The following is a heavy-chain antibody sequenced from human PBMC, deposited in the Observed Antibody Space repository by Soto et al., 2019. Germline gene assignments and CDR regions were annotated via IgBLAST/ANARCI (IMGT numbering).Heavy chain of an antibody. CDR2: IHYSGST. CDR1: GGFIDTHY. V-gene: IGHV4-59*08. Sequence: SETLSLTCTISGGFIDTHYWNWIRQPPGKGLEWLGHIHYSGSTIYSPSLESRVTMSVDTSKNQFSLRLRSVTAADTAVYYCARRESMTMTGKNNWFDPWGQGILVTVSS. J-gene: IGHJ5*02. CDR3: ARRESMTMTGKNNWFDP. D-gene: IGHD3-22*01.